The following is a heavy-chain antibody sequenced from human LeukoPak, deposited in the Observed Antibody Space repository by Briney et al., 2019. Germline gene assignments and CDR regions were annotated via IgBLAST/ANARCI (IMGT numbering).Heavy chain of an antibody. D-gene: IGHD1-26*01. J-gene: IGHJ3*02. CDR3: ARDRATGNYAFDI. CDR2: VYYSGNT. Sequence: SETLSLTCTVSGGSISSSSYYWGWIRQPPGKGLEWIGSVYYSGNTYYNPSLKSRVTISVDTSKNQFSLKLSSVTAADTAVYYCARDRATGNYAFDIWGQGTMVTVSS. CDR1: GGSISSSSYY. V-gene: IGHV4-39*02.